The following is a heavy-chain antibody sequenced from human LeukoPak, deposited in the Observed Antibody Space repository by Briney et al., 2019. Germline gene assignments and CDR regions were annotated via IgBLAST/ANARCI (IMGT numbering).Heavy chain of an antibody. D-gene: IGHD5-18*01. CDR1: GFTFDDYG. CDR2: ISYDGSNK. J-gene: IGHJ6*03. CDR3: ARTTEGGYTYDYFYYYYMDV. Sequence: GGSLRLSCAASGFTFDDYGMSWVRQAPGKGLEWVAVISYDGSNKYYADSVKGRFTISRDNSKNTLYLQMNSLRAEDTAVYYCARTTEGGYTYDYFYYYYMDVWGKGTTVTISS. V-gene: IGHV3-30*03.